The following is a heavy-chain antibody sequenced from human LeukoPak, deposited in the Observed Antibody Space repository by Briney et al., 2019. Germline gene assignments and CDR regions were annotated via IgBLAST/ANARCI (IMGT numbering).Heavy chain of an antibody. Sequence: GGSLRLSCAASGFTVSSNYMSWVRQAPGKGLKWVSVIYSGGSTYYADSVKGRFTISRDNSKNTLYLQMNSLRAEDTAVYYCATRAVTTGYYYYGMDVWGQGTTVTVSS. CDR1: GFTVSSNY. D-gene: IGHD4-17*01. CDR3: ATRAVTTGYYYYGMDV. J-gene: IGHJ6*02. V-gene: IGHV3-53*01. CDR2: IYSGGST.